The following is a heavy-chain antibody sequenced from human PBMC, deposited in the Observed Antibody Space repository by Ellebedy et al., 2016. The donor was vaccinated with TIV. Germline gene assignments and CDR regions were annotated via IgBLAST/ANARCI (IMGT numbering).Heavy chain of an antibody. J-gene: IGHJ4*02. V-gene: IGHV3-7*03. CDR3: ATSRARVY. CDR1: GFTFSSHW. Sequence: GESLKISCAASGFTFSSHWMSWVRQAPGKGLEWVANIKQDGSEKYYVDSVKGRFTISRDNAKNSLYLQMNSLRAEDTAVYYCATSRARVYWGQGTLVTVSS. CDR2: IKQDGSEK.